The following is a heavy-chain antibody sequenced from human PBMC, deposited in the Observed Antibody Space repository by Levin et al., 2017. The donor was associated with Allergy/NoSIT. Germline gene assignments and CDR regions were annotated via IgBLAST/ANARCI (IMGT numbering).Heavy chain of an antibody. V-gene: IGHV4-59*01. CDR3: ARWSRPGMDGDFDY. CDR2: IYSRGSP. Sequence: SETLSLTCAVSGDTFSSYYWSWIRQPPGKGLEWIGEIYSRGSPNYNPSLKSRVTMSFDTSKSQFSLRLSSVTAADTPLDYCARWSRPGMDGDFDYWGQGTLVTVSS. CDR1: GDTFSSYY. J-gene: IGHJ4*02. D-gene: IGHD3-10*01.